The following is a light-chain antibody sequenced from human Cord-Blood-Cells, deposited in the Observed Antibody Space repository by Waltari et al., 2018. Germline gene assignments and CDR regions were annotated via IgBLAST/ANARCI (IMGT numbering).Light chain of an antibody. CDR2: GAS. Sequence: IVLTQSPGTLSLSPGERAPPSCRARQSVSRSYLAWYQQKPGQAPRLLIYGASSRATGIPDRFSGRGSGTDFTLTISRLEPEDFAVYYCQQYGSSPRTFDQRTKVEIK. J-gene: IGKJ1*01. CDR1: QSVSRSY. V-gene: IGKV3-20*01. CDR3: QQYGSSPRT.